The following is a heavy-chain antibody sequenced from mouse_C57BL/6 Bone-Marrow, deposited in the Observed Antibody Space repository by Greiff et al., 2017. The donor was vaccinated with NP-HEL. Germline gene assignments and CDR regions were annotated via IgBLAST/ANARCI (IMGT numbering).Heavy chain of an antibody. J-gene: IGHJ4*01. CDR2: IDPENGDT. D-gene: IGHD1-1*01. CDR1: GFNIKDDY. V-gene: IGHV14-4*01. CDR3: TTWGTTVVAPYAMDY. Sequence: EVQLVESGAELVRPGASVKLSCTASGFNIKDDYMHWVKQRPEQGLEWIGWIDPENGDTEYASKFQGKATITADTSSNTAYLQLSSLTSEDTAVYYCTTWGTTVVAPYAMDYWGQGTSVTVAS.